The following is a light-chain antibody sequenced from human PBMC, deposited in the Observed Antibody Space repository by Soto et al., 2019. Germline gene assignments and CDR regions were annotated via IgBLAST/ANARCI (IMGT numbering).Light chain of an antibody. J-gene: IGKJ4*01. CDR1: QSVNIY. Sequence: EIVMTQSPATLSVSPGERATHSCRASQSVNIYLAWYQQKPGQAPRLLIFGASYRATGIPARFSGSWSGTEVNLTISSLQSEDFAVYFCLQYDDWPRLTLGGGTKVEIK. V-gene: IGKV3D-15*01. CDR3: LQYDDWPRLT. CDR2: GAS.